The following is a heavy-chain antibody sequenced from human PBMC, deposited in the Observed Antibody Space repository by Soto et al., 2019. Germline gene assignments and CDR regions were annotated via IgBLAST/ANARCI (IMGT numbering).Heavy chain of an antibody. D-gene: IGHD3-9*01. Sequence: PSETLSLTCTVSGGSISSGDDYWTWIRHPPGKGLEWIAFIYSSGSTCYNPSLRSRVFISIDTSKNQFSLKLSSVTAADAAVYYGARGVDFLTGDYTWFDPWGQGTLVTVSS. CDR2: IYSSGST. V-gene: IGHV4-30-4*01. J-gene: IGHJ5*02. CDR3: ARGVDFLTGDYTWFDP. CDR1: GGSISSGDDY.